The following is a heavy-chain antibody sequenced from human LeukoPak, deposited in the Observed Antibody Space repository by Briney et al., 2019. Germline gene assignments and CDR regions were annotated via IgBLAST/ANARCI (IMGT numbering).Heavy chain of an antibody. CDR1: GYTFTSYD. Sequence: ASVKVSCKASGYTFTSYDINWVRQATGQGLEWMGGIIPIFGTANYAQKFQGRVTITADESTSTAYMELSSLRSEDTAVYYCARVPTVVGNHYFDYWGQGTLVTVSS. CDR2: IIPIFGTA. V-gene: IGHV1-69*13. D-gene: IGHD4-23*01. CDR3: ARVPTVVGNHYFDY. J-gene: IGHJ4*02.